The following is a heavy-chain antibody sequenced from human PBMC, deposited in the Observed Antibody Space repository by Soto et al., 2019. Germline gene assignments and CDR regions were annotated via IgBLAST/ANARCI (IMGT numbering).Heavy chain of an antibody. CDR3: AWGYPRFDAFDI. V-gene: IGHV1-18*01. CDR2: INAYNGNT. Sequence: ASVKVSCKASGYTFTSYGISWVRQAPGQGLEWMGWINAYNGNTNYAQKLQGRVTMNTDTSTSTAYMELRSLRSYDTAVYYCAWGYPRFDAFDIWGQGTMVTVSS. CDR1: GYTFTSYG. D-gene: IGHD3-16*01. J-gene: IGHJ3*02.